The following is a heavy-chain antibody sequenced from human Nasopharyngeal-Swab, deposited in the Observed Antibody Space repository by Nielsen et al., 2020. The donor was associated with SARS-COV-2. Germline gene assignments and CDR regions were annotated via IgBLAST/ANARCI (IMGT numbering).Heavy chain of an antibody. V-gene: IGHV3-30-3*01. CDR2: ISYDGSNK. J-gene: IGHJ4*02. CDR1: GFTFSSYA. D-gene: IGHD1-26*01. Sequence: GESLKISCADSGFTFSSYAMHWVRQAPGKGLEWVAVISYDGSNKYYADSVKGRFTISRDNSKNTLYLQMNSLRAEDTAVYYCARPYSGSYWSYFDYWGQGTLVTVSS. CDR3: ARPYSGSYWSYFDY.